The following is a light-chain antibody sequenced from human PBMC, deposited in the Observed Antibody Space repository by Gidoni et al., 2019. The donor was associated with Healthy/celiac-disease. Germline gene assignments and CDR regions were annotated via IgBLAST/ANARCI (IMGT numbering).Light chain of an antibody. CDR3: QQYNSYWT. CDR1: QSISSW. Sequence: DLQLTPSPSTLSAPVGDRVTITCRASQSISSWLAWYQQKPGKAPKLLIYKASSLESGVPSRFSGSGSGTEFTLTISSLQPDDFATYYCQQYNSYWTFGQGTKVEIK. CDR2: KAS. V-gene: IGKV1-5*03. J-gene: IGKJ1*01.